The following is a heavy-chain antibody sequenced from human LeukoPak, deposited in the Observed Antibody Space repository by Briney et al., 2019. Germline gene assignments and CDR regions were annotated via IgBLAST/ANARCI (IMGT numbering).Heavy chain of an antibody. CDR1: GITLSNYG. V-gene: IGHV3-23*01. J-gene: IGHJ4*02. CDR3: ARGDRTIWGLPY. Sequence: GGSLRLSCEVSGITLSNYGMSWVRQAPGKGLEWVAGISGSGGGTNYADSVKGRFTISRDNAKKTLYLEMNSLRVEDTAVYYCARGDRTIWGLPYWGQGALVTVSS. CDR2: ISGSGGGT. D-gene: IGHD7-27*01.